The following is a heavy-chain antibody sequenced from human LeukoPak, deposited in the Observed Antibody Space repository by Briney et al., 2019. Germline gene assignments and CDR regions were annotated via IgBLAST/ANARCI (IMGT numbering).Heavy chain of an antibody. J-gene: IGHJ2*01. CDR2: FGPEDGET. Sequence: ASVKVSCKVSGYTLTELSMHWMRQAPGKGLEWMGGFGPEDGETIYAQKFQGRVTMTEDTSTDTAYMELSSLRSEDTAVYYCATDTALADCGGDCYFPWYFDLWGRGTLVTVSS. CDR3: ATDTALADCGGDCYFPWYFDL. D-gene: IGHD2-21*01. V-gene: IGHV1-24*01. CDR1: GYTLTELS.